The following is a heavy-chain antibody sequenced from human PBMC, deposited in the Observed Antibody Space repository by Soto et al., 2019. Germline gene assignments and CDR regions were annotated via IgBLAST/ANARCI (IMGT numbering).Heavy chain of an antibody. J-gene: IGHJ5*01. Sequence: PSETLSLTCPVSGGSISPYYLSWIRQPPGKGLEWIGYIYYSGSTNYNPSLKSRVTISVDTSKNQFSPKLSSVTAADPAVYYCAREGYRSGWSGIGALNWFDSWGQGTLVTVSS. D-gene: IGHD6-19*01. CDR2: IYYSGST. CDR3: AREGYRSGWSGIGALNWFDS. CDR1: GGSISPYY. V-gene: IGHV4-59*01.